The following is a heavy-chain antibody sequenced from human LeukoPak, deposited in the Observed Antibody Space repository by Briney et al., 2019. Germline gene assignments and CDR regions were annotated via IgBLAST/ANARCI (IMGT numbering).Heavy chain of an antibody. Sequence: GGSLRLSCAASGFTFSSYIMNWVRQAPGKGPEWVSSISSSSSYIYYADSVKGRFTISRDNAKNSLYLQMNSLRAEDTAVYYCARDGSGILTGYSPLDYWGQGTLVTVSS. V-gene: IGHV3-21*01. D-gene: IGHD3-9*01. CDR2: ISSSSSYI. CDR3: ARDGSGILTGYSPLDY. J-gene: IGHJ4*02. CDR1: GFTFSSYI.